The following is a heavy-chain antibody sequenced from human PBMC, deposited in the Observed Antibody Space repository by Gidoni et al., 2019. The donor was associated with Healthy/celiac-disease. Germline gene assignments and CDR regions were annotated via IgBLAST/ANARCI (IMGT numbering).Heavy chain of an antibody. CDR2: ISYDGSKK. CDR1: VFTFSSYG. J-gene: IGHJ4*02. CDR3: AKQGGTQAYYFDY. V-gene: IGHV3-30*18. Sequence: QVQLVESGGGLVQPGSSLRLSCAASVFTFSSYGMHWVRQAPGKGLEWVAVISYDGSKKYYADAVKGRFTISRDNAKNTLYLQMNSLRAEDTAVYYCAKQGGTQAYYFDYWGQGTLVTVSS. D-gene: IGHD1-1*01.